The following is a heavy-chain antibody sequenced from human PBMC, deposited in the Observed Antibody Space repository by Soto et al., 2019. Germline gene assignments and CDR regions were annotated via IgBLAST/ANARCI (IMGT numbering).Heavy chain of an antibody. D-gene: IGHD3-10*01. CDR3: ARRGFGDLNYYYGMDV. V-gene: IGHV4-59*08. CDR1: GGSISSYY. J-gene: IGHJ6*02. Sequence: PSETLSLTCTVSGGSISSYYWSWIRQPPGKGLEWIGYIYYTGSTNYNPSLKSRVTISVDTSKNQFSLKLSSVTAADTAVYYCARRGFGDLNYYYGMDVWGQGTTVTVSS. CDR2: IYYTGST.